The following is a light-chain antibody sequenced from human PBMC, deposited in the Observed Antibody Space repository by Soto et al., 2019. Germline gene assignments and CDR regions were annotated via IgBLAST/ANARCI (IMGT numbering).Light chain of an antibody. CDR1: QSVSSRN. J-gene: IGKJ3*01. CDR2: GAS. Sequence: EIVLTQSPGTLSLSPGERATLSCRASQSVSSRNLAWYPQKPGQAPRLLIYGASSMATGILDRFSGSGSGADFTLTISRLEPKVFAAYYGQLYGSSPFTLGPWTKAAIK. V-gene: IGKV3-20*01. CDR3: QLYGSSPFT.